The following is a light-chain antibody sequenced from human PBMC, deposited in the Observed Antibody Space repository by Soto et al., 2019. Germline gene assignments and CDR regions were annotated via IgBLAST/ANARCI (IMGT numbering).Light chain of an antibody. J-gene: IGLJ1*01. CDR3: SSYTGSNTYV. CDR1: SSDIGGYNY. CDR2: DVS. V-gene: IGLV2-8*01. Sequence: QSVLTQPPSASGSPGQSVTISCTGTSSDIGGYNYVSWYQQHPGKAPKLMIYDVSQRPSGVPDRFSGSKSGNTASLTVSGLQAEDEADYYCSSYTGSNTYVFGTGTQLTVL.